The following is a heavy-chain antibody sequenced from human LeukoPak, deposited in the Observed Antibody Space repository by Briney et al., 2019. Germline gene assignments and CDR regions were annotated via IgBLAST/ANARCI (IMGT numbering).Heavy chain of an antibody. V-gene: IGHV3-23*01. CDR3: AKNLRGTGAFDM. Sequence: PGGSLRLSCAASGFTFSSYAMSWVRQAPGKGLEWVSAISGSGGSTYYADSVKGRFTISRDNAKNSLYLQMNSLRLEDTALYFCAKNLRGTGAFDMWGQGTLVTVSS. J-gene: IGHJ3*02. D-gene: IGHD3-10*01. CDR1: GFTFSSYA. CDR2: ISGSGGST.